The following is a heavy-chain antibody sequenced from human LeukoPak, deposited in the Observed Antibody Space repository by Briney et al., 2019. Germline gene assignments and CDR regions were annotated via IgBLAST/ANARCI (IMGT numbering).Heavy chain of an antibody. CDR2: IYYSGST. CDR3: ARDGNTIPWRGGLNWFDP. CDR1: GGSISSYY. D-gene: IGHD1-7*01. J-gene: IGHJ5*02. V-gene: IGHV4-39*07. Sequence: PSETLSLTCTVSGGSISSYYWGWIRQPPGKGLEWIGSIYYSGSTYYNPSLKSRVTISVDTSKNQFSLKLSSVTAADTAVYYCARDGNTIPWRGGLNWFDPWGQGTLVTVSS.